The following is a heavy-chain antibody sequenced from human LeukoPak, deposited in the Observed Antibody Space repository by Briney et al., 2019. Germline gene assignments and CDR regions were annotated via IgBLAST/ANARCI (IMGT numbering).Heavy chain of an antibody. CDR3: ARIVGTTDYFEY. D-gene: IGHD1-26*01. CDR2: IYYSGST. V-gene: IGHV4-39*01. J-gene: IGHJ4*02. Sequence: SETLSLTCTVSGASTSSSDYYWGWIRQPPGKGLEWIGSIYYSGSTHYNPSRKNRVTISVDPSKNQFSLKLSSVTDADTAVYYCARIVGTTDYFEYWGQGTLVTVSS. CDR1: GASTSSSDYY.